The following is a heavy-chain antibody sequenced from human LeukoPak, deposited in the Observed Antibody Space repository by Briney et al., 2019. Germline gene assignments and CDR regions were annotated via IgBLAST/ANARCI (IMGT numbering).Heavy chain of an antibody. J-gene: IGHJ4*02. V-gene: IGHV1-2*02. Sequence: GASVKVSCKTSGFTFTGYYIHWVGQAPGQGLEWMGWINPNRGDTEYAQTVQGRVTMTRDTSINTAYMELTKLRSDDTAVYYGARRKYGDGLEPWGQGTLVTVSS. CDR2: INPNRGDT. D-gene: IGHD4-17*01. CDR1: GFTFTGYY. CDR3: ARRKYGDGLEP.